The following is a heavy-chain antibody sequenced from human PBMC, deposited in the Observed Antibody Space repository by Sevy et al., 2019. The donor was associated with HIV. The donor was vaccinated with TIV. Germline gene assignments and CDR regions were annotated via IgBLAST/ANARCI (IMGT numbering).Heavy chain of an antibody. CDR1: GGSISSSSYY. Sequence: SETLSLTCTVSGGSISSSSYYWGWIRQPPGAGLEWIGSIYFSGTTYYNPSLKSRVTISVDTSKNQFSLKLSSVTAADTAVYYCARHRVPGYNYGLRLDYWGQGTLVTVSS. CDR3: ARHRVPGYNYGLRLDY. J-gene: IGHJ4*02. D-gene: IGHD5-18*01. V-gene: IGHV4-39*01. CDR2: IYFSGTT.